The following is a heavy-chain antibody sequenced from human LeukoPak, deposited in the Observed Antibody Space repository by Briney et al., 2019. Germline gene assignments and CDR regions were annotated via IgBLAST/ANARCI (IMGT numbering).Heavy chain of an antibody. CDR1: GGSFSGYY. Sequence: PSETLSLTCAVYGGSFSGYYWSWIRQPPGKGLEWIGEINHSGSTNYNPSLKSRVTISVDTSKNQFSLKLSSVTAADTAVYYCARGRTLRWLQSYFDCWGQGTLVTVSS. D-gene: IGHD5-24*01. CDR2: INHSGST. J-gene: IGHJ4*02. V-gene: IGHV4-34*01. CDR3: ARGRTLRWLQSYFDC.